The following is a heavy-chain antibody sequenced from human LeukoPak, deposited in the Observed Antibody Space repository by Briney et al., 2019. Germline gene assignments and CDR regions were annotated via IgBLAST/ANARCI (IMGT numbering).Heavy chain of an antibody. D-gene: IGHD3-3*01. Sequence: AASVKVSCKASGYTFTIYDINWVRQATGQGLEWMGWMNPNSGNTGYAQKFQGRVTMTRNTSISTAYMELSSLRSEDTAVYYCARGWEARHSYYDFWSGYGATHNWFDPWGQGTLVTVSS. V-gene: IGHV1-8*01. J-gene: IGHJ5*02. CDR2: MNPNSGNT. CDR1: GYTFTIYD. CDR3: ARGWEARHSYYDFWSGYGATHNWFDP.